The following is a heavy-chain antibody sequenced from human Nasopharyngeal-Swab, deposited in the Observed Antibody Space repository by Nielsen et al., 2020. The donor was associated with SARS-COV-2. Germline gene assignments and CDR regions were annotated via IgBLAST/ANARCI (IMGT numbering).Heavy chain of an antibody. Sequence: SETLSLTCTVSGGSISSSSYYWGWIRQPPGKGLEWIGSIYYSGSTYYNPSPKSRVTISVDTSKNQFSLKLSSVTAADTAVYYCARHYYGSGSDFDYWGQGTLVTVSS. J-gene: IGHJ4*02. CDR2: IYYSGST. D-gene: IGHD3-10*01. CDR3: ARHYYGSGSDFDY. CDR1: GGSISSSSYY. V-gene: IGHV4-39*01.